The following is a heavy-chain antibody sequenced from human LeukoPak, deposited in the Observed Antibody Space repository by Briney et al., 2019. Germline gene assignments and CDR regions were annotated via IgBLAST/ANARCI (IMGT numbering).Heavy chain of an antibody. CDR1: GFTFSSYS. CDR3: AKDKWAPTVTTFYNY. J-gene: IGHJ4*02. V-gene: IGHV3-23*01. Sequence: TGGSLRLSCAASGFTFSSYSMSWVRQAPGKGLEWVTGISGSGGSTHYADSVKGRFTISRDNSKNTLYLQMNSLRAEDTAVYYCAKDKWAPTVTTFYNYWGQGTLVTVSS. D-gene: IGHD4-17*01. CDR2: ISGSGGST.